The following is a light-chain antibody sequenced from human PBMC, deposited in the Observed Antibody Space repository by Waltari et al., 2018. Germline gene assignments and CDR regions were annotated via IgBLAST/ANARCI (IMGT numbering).Light chain of an antibody. CDR2: DAS. Sequence: DIQMTQSPSSMSASVGDRVSINCQASQDISIYLSWYQQKPGKAPKVLIYDASNLETGVPSRFTGSRSGTDFTFTISSLQPEDIATYYCQQYKDLPRTFGQGTKVEIK. V-gene: IGKV1-33*01. CDR3: QQYKDLPRT. J-gene: IGKJ1*01. CDR1: QDISIY.